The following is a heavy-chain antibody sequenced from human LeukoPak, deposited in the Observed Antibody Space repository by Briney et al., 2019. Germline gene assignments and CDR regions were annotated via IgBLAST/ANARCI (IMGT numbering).Heavy chain of an antibody. CDR2: IYHSGST. D-gene: IGHD3-10*01. CDR1: GGSISSGGYY. J-gene: IGHJ4*02. Sequence: SETLSLTCTVSGGSISSGGYYWSWIRQPPGKGLEWIGYIYHSGSTYYNPSLKSRVTISVGTSKNQFSLKLSSVTAADTAVYYCARHQTVLLWFGESGPIDYWGQGTLVTVSS. V-gene: IGHV4-30-2*03. CDR3: ARHQTVLLWFGESGPIDY.